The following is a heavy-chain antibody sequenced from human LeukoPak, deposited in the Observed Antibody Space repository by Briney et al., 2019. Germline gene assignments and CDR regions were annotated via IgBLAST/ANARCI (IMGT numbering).Heavy chain of an antibody. Sequence: GGSLRLSCAASGFTFSSYSMNWVRQAPGKGLEWVSYISSSSSTIYYADSVKGRFTISRDNAKNSLYLQMNSLRAEDTAVYYCARDTGSYMDVWGKGTTVTVSS. CDR3: ARDTGSYMDV. J-gene: IGHJ6*03. CDR1: GFTFSSYS. D-gene: IGHD3-10*01. CDR2: ISSSSSTI. V-gene: IGHV3-48*01.